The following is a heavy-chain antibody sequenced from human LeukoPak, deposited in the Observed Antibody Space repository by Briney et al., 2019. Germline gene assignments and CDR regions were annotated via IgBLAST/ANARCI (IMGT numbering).Heavy chain of an antibody. V-gene: IGHV3-21*04. J-gene: IGHJ4*02. CDR1: GFIFSRCG. D-gene: IGHD1-26*01. CDR3: VRDRGTYRPIDY. CDR2: ISGTSTHI. Sequence: GGSLRLSCAASGFIFSRCGMNWVRQAPGKGLEWVSSISGTSTHIYYADSVKGRFTISRDNAQNSLYLQMNSLRAEDTAIYYCVRDRGTYRPIDYWGQGTLVTVSS.